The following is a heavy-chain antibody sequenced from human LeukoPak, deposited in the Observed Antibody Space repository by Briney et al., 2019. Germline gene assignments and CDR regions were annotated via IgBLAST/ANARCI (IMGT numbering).Heavy chain of an antibody. CDR3: ARVGRAIFGVVIIPLYYYYGMDV. D-gene: IGHD3-3*01. CDR1: GFTFSSYW. J-gene: IGHJ6*02. Sequence: GGSLRLSCAASGFTFSSYWMSWVRQAPGKGLEWVANIKQDGSEKYYVDSVKGRFTISRDNAKNSLYLQMNSLRAEDTAVYYCARVGRAIFGVVIIPLYYYYGMDVWGQGTTVTVSS. V-gene: IGHV3-7*01. CDR2: IKQDGSEK.